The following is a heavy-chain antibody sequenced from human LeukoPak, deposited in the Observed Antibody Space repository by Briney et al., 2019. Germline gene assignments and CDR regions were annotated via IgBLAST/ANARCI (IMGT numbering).Heavy chain of an antibody. CDR3: ARQKFRYCSGGSCYKRHNWFDP. CDR2: INHSGST. CDR1: GGSISSYY. Sequence: SETLSLTCTVSGGSISSYYWSWIRQPPGKGLEWIGEINHSGSTNYNPFLKSRVTISVDTSKNQFSLKLSSVTAADTAVYYCARQKFRYCSGGSCYKRHNWFDPWGQGTLVTVSS. D-gene: IGHD2-15*01. V-gene: IGHV4-34*01. J-gene: IGHJ5*02.